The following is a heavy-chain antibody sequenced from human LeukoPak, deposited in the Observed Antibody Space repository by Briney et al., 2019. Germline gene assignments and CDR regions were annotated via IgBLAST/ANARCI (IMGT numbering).Heavy chain of an antibody. V-gene: IGHV3-23*01. CDR1: GFTFSSYG. CDR2: ISGSGGST. D-gene: IGHD5-18*01. Sequence: GGSLRLSCAASGFTFSSYGMSWVRQAPGKGLEWVSAISGSGGSTYYADSVKGRFTISRDDSKNTLYLQMNSLRAEDTAVYYCARDAARYSYGSLDYWGQGTLVTVSS. CDR3: ARDAARYSYGSLDY. J-gene: IGHJ4*02.